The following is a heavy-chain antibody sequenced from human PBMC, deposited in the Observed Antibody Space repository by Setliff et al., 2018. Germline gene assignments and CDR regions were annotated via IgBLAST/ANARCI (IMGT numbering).Heavy chain of an antibody. CDR3: AKDLGNTYGRENFFDS. CDR2: IWSHGGLK. J-gene: IGHJ4*02. V-gene: IGHV3-33*06. D-gene: IGHD5-18*01. Sequence: GGSLRLSCAASGFTFSSYNMNWVRQAPGKGLEWVAVIWSHGGLKSYVDSGKGRCTIARDNSKNTLYLEMSSLRAEDTAVYYCAKDLGNTYGRENFFDSWGQGTLVTVSS. CDR1: GFTFSSYN.